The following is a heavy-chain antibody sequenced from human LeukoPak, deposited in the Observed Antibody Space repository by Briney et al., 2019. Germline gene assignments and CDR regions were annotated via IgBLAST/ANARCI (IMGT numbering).Heavy chain of an antibody. V-gene: IGHV4-61*01. CDR1: GGSVSSGNYY. J-gene: IGHJ5*02. Sequence: SETLSLTCTVSGGSVSSGNYYWTWIRQPPGKGLEWIGYNSYSGSANYNPSLKSRVTILLDTSKNQFSLKLSSVTAADTAIYSCARRVSGDYGHWFDPWGQGTLVTVSS. CDR3: ARRVSGDYGHWFDP. D-gene: IGHD4-17*01. CDR2: NSYSGSA.